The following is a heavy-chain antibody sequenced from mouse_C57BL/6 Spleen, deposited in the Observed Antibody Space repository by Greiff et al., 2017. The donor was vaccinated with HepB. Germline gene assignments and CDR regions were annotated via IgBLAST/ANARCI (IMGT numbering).Heavy chain of an antibody. Sequence: QVQLQQSGAELVRPGASVKLSCKASGYTFTVYYINWVKQRPGQGLEWIARIYPGSGNTYYNEKFKGKATLTAEKSSSTAYMQLSSLTSEDSAVYFCARAIRSEGYFDVWGTGTTVTVSS. CDR1: GYTFTVYY. J-gene: IGHJ1*03. CDR2: IYPGSGNT. V-gene: IGHV1-76*01. CDR3: ARAIRSEGYFDV.